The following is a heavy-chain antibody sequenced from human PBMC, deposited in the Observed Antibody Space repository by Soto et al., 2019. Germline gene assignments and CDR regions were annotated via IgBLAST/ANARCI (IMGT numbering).Heavy chain of an antibody. V-gene: IGHV4-59*01. J-gene: IGHJ6*02. D-gene: IGHD6-25*01. Sequence: HVQVQESGPGLVKPSETLSLTCSVSGASMTNYYWSWIRQPPGKRLEWIAYIFYSGSTKYNPSFESRVIVSVDTSRNQFSLELSSLTAADTAVYYCARWHSSSGYYGMDVWGQGTTVTVSS. CDR3: ARWHSSSGYYGMDV. CDR1: GASMTNYY. CDR2: IFYSGST.